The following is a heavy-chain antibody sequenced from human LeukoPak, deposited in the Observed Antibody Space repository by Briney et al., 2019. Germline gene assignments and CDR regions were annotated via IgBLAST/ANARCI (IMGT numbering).Heavy chain of an antibody. CDR1: GGTFSSHA. CDR2: IIPIFGTP. D-gene: IGHD4-23*01. J-gene: IGHJ4*02. V-gene: IGHV1-69*13. CDR3: ARGWLAASTALTPYNY. Sequence: GASVKVSCKASGGTFSSHAINWVRQAPGQGLEWMGGIIPIFGTPKYAQRFQGRLTITAVESMTTTYMELSSLRADDTAVYYCARGWLAASTALTPYNYWGQGTLVTVSS.